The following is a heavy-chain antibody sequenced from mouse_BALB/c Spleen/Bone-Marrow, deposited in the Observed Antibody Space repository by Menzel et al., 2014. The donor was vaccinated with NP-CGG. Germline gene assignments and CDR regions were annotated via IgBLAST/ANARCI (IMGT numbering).Heavy chain of an antibody. CDR1: GYSFTGYT. CDR2: INPYNGGT. D-gene: IGHD1-1*01. CDR3: ARLLLYYYAMDY. J-gene: IGHJ4*01. Sequence: EVQLQESGPELVKPGASMKISCKASGYSFTGYTMSWVKQSHGKNLEWIGLINPYNGGTNYNQKFKDKATLTVDRSSSTAYMELLSLTSEDSAVYYCARLLLYYYAMDYWGQGTSVTVSS. V-gene: IGHV1-25*01.